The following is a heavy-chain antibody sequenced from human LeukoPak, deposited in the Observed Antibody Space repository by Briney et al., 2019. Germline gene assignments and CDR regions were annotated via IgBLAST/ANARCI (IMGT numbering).Heavy chain of an antibody. CDR3: ARHYYDSSGYYGYYYYYGMDV. Sequence: PSETLSLTCTVSGGSISSYYWSWIRQPPGKGLEWIGYIYYSGSTNYNPSLKSRVTISVDTSKNQFSLKLSSVTAADTAVYYCARHYYDSSGYYGYYYYYGMDVWGQGTTVAVSS. J-gene: IGHJ6*02. CDR1: GGSISSYY. D-gene: IGHD3-22*01. CDR2: IYYSGST. V-gene: IGHV4-59*08.